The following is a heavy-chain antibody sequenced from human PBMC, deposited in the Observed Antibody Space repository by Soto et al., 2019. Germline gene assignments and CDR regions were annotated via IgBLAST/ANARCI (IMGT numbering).Heavy chain of an antibody. CDR2: ISSSSSTI. J-gene: IGHJ4*02. CDR3: SRYHAFGTTTDY. D-gene: IGHD4-4*01. V-gene: IGHV3-48*02. CDR1: GFTFSSYS. Sequence: AGGSLRLSCAASGFTFSSYSMNWVRQAPGKGLEWVSYISSSSSTIYYADSVKGRFTISRDNAKSSLYLQMSSLRDEDTAVYYCSRYHAFGTTTDYRGQRTLDTVSS.